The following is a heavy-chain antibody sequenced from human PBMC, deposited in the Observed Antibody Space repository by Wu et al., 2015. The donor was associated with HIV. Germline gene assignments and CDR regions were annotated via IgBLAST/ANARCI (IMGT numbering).Heavy chain of an antibody. V-gene: IGHV4-38-2*01. J-gene: IGHJ1*01. CDR2: IYHSGST. D-gene: IGHD3-10*01. CDR1: SYSISSGYY. Sequence: QVQLQESGPGLVKPSETLSLTCAVSSYSISSGYYWGWIRQPPGKGLEWIGSIYHSGSTYYNPSLKSRVTISVDTSKNQFSLKLSSVTAADTAVYYCARLSDGSGSYYFQHWGQGTLVTVSS. CDR3: ARLSDGSGSYYFQH.